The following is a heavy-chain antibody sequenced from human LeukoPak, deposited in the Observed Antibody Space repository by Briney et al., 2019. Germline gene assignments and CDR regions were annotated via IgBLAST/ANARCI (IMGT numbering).Heavy chain of an antibody. CDR3: AERRGYSYGLDY. D-gene: IGHD5-18*01. CDR1: GGSVRSGNYF. J-gene: IGHJ4*02. Sequence: SETLSLTCTVSGGSVRSGNYFWSWIRQSPGKGLEWIGYIYFRGNTKYSPALESRVTISEDPSKNQFSLRLTSMTAADTAIYYRAERRGYSYGLDYWGQGTPVTVSS. CDR2: IYFRGNT. V-gene: IGHV4-61*01.